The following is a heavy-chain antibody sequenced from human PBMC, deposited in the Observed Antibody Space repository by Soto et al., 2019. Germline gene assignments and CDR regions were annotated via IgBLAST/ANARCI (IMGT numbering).Heavy chain of an antibody. J-gene: IGHJ5*02. D-gene: IGHD3-22*01. CDR3: ARGITMIVVFDP. CDR2: INAGNGNT. Sequence: ASVKVSCKASGYTFTSYVMHWVRQAPGQRLEWMGWINAGNGNTKYSQKFQGRVTITRDTSASTAYMELSSLRSEGTAVYYCARGITMIVVFDPWGQGTLVTVSS. V-gene: IGHV1-3*01. CDR1: GYTFTSYV.